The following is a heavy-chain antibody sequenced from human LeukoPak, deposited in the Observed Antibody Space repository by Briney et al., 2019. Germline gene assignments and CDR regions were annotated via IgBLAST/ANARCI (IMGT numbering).Heavy chain of an antibody. D-gene: IGHD6-13*01. J-gene: IGHJ4*02. CDR3: AKDSSSWYAFDY. Sequence: GGSLRLSCAASGFTFSSYAMSWVRQAPGKGLEWVSAISGSGGSTYYSDSVKGRFTISRDNSKNTLYLQMNSLRAEDTAVYYCAKDSSSWYAFDYWGQGTLVTVSS. CDR1: GFTFSSYA. CDR2: ISGSGGST. V-gene: IGHV3-23*01.